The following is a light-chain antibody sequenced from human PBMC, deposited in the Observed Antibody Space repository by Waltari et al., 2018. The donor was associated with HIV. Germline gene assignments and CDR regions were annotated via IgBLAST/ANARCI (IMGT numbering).Light chain of an antibody. Sequence: QSVLAQPPSASGTPGQRVTISCSGSTSNIGGNTVSWYQQLPGPAPKLLIYSNNELPSGVPDRLSGSTSGTAASLVISGLQSEDEADYCCAAWDDSLKGGAFGTGTKVTVL. J-gene: IGLJ1*01. V-gene: IGLV1-44*01. CDR1: TSNIGGNT. CDR2: SNN. CDR3: AAWDDSLKGGA.